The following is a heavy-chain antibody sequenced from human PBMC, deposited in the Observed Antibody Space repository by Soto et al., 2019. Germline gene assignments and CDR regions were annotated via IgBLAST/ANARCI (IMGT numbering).Heavy chain of an antibody. CDR2: ISYDGSNK. CDR1: GFTFTSYV. D-gene: IGHD5-12*01. CDR3: ARDGGGMATILLHFDY. V-gene: IGHV3-30-3*01. J-gene: IGHJ4*02. Sequence: PGGSLRLSCAASGFTFTSYVMHWVRQAPGKGLELVADISYDGSNKYYADSVKGRFTISRDNSKNTLYLQMNSLRGEDTAVYYCARDGGGMATILLHFDYWGQGTLVTVSS.